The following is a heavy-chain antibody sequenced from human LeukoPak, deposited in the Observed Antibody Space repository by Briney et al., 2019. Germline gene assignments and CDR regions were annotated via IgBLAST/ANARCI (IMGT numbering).Heavy chain of an antibody. V-gene: IGHV3-15*01. D-gene: IGHD3-3*01. CDR3: TTGGYYDFWSGYPKSYYFDY. J-gene: IGHJ4*02. CDR1: GFTFSNAW. CDR2: IKSKTDGGTT. Sequence: GGSLRLSCAASGFTFSNAWMSWVRQAPGKGLEWVGRIKSKTDGGTTDYAAPVKGRFTTSRDDSKNTLYLQMNSLKTEDTAVYYCTTGGYYDFWSGYPKSYYFDYWGQGTLVTVSS.